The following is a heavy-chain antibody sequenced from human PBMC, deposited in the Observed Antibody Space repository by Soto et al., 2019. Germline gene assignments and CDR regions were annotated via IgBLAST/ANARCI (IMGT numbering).Heavy chain of an antibody. D-gene: IGHD3-3*01. V-gene: IGHV1-69*13. CDR3: ARGPIHLFGVTRTNWFDP. CDR1: GGTFSSYA. J-gene: IGHJ5*02. CDR2: IIPIFGTA. Sequence: SVKVSRKASGGTFSSYAISWVRQAPGQGLEWMGGIIPIFGTANYAQKFQGRVTITADESTSTAYMELSSLRSEDTAVYYCARGPIHLFGVTRTNWFDPWGQGTLVTVSS.